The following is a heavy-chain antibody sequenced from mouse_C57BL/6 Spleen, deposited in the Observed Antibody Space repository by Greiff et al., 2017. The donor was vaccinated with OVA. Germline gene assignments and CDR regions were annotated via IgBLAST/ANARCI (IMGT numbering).Heavy chain of an antibody. Sequence: VKLQQPGAELVKPGASVKLSCKASGYTFTSYWMQWVKQRPGQGLEWIGEIDPSDSYTNYNQKFKGKATLTVDTSSSTAYMQLSSLTSEDSAVYYCASHWDWFAYWGQGTLVTVSA. CDR2: IDPSDSYT. CDR1: GYTFTSYW. V-gene: IGHV1-50*01. D-gene: IGHD4-1*01. CDR3: ASHWDWFAY. J-gene: IGHJ3*01.